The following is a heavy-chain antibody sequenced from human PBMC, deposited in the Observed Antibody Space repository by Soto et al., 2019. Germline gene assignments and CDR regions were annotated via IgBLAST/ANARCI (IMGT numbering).Heavy chain of an antibody. CDR2: ISAYNGNT. CDR3: ARSSYDFWSGYQPSIYYYYGMDV. Sequence: ASVKVSCKASGYTFTSYGISWVRQAPGQGLEWMGWISAYNGNTNYAQKLQGRVTMTTDTSTSTAYMELRSLRSDDTAVYYCARSSYDFWSGYQPSIYYYYGMDVWGQGTTVTVSS. D-gene: IGHD3-3*01. J-gene: IGHJ6*02. V-gene: IGHV1-18*01. CDR1: GYTFTSYG.